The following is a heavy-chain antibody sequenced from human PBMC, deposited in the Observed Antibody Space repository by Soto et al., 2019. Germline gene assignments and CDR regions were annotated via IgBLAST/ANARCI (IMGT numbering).Heavy chain of an antibody. J-gene: IGHJ6*02. Sequence: QVQLVQSGAEVKKPGSSVKVSCKASGGTFSSYAISWVRQAPGQGLEWMGGIIPIFGTANYAQEFQGRVTITADKTTSTAYMELSSLRSEDTAVYYCARHGVAAAGTRRAYYYYYGMDVWGQGTTVTVSS. CDR3: ARHGVAAAGTRRAYYYYYGMDV. V-gene: IGHV1-69*06. CDR1: GGTFSSYA. CDR2: IIPIFGTA. D-gene: IGHD6-13*01.